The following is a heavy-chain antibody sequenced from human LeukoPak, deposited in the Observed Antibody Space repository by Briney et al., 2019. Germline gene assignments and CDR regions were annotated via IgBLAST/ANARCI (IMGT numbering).Heavy chain of an antibody. CDR1: GFAFSAYA. V-gene: IGHV3-64D*06. Sequence: TGGSLRLSCSASGFAFSAYAMHWVRQAPGKGLQYVSAISPTGDSTYYAVSVKGRFSISRDNSKNTLYLQVSSLRPEDTAVYYCVPKGTEGYWGQGTLVTVSS. CDR3: VPKGTEGY. CDR2: ISPTGDST. J-gene: IGHJ4*02.